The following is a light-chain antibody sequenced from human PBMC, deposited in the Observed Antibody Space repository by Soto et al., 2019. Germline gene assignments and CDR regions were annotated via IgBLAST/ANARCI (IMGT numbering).Light chain of an antibody. CDR2: GAS. CDR1: ESVSSN. V-gene: IGKV3-15*01. CDR3: QQYNNWLGA. J-gene: IGKJ1*01. Sequence: EIVMTQSPATLSVSPGERATLSCGARESVSSNLAWYQQKPGQTPRLLIYGASTRATGVPARFSGSGSGTEFTLTISSLQSEDSAVYYCQQYNNWLGAFGQGTQVEIK.